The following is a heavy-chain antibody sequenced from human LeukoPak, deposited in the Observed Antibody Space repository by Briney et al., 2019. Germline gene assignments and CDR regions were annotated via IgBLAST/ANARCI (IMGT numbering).Heavy chain of an antibody. CDR2: ISWNSGSI. CDR3: AKSQGDY. Sequence: GGSLRLSCAASGFTFDDYAMHWVRQAPGKGLEWVSGISWNSGSIGYADSVKGRFTISRDNAKNSLYLQMNSLRAEDTAVYYCAKSQGDYWGQGTLVTVSS. J-gene: IGHJ4*02. V-gene: IGHV3-9*01. CDR1: GFTFDDYA.